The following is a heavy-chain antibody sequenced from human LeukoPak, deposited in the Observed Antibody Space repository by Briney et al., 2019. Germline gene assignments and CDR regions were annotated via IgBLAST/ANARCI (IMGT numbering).Heavy chain of an antibody. Sequence: SDTLSLTCTVSGRSISSSSYYSGWIRRPPWKGLGRFRRLDYSGSTYYNTSLKSRATTSVDTSKNQSSLKLSSVTAADTAVYYCARHPTRPAAGNYYYYMDVCSKGSTVTASS. V-gene: IGHV4-39*01. CDR1: GRSISSSSYY. CDR3: ARHPTRPAAGNYYYYMDV. J-gene: IGHJ6*03. CDR2: LDYSGST. D-gene: IGHD6-13*01.